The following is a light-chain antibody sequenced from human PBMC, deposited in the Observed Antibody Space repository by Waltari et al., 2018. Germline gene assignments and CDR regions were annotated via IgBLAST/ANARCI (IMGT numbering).Light chain of an antibody. Sequence: DIRMTQSPSPRSASVGARVSITCRASETVSTYVSWYQQKPGKAPNLLIYVASNLQSGVPSRFSGSGSGTDFTLTISSLQVEDFATYYCQQSYRIPPTFGQGTKVEI. V-gene: IGKV1-39*01. CDR1: ETVSTY. CDR3: QQSYRIPPT. J-gene: IGKJ2*01. CDR2: VAS.